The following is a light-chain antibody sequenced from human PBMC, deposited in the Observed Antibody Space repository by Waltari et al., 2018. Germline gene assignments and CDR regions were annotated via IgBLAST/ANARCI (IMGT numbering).Light chain of an antibody. V-gene: IGKV1-9*01. CDR3: QHLAGYPYT. CDR1: QGISVY. CDR2: AAS. Sequence: DIQLTQSPSFLSASVGDRVTITCRASQGISVYLAWYQQKPGNAPKLLIYAASILQFGVPSRLSASGAATEFTLTITSLQPEDVATDSCQHLAGYPYTFGLGTHLEI. J-gene: IGKJ2*01.